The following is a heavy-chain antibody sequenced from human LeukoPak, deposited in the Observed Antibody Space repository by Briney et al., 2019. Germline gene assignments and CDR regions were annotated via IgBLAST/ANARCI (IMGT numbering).Heavy chain of an antibody. CDR2: IRYDGSNK. Sequence: PGGSLRLSCAASGFTFSSYGMHWVRRAPGKGLEWVAFIRYDGSNKYYADSVKGRFTISRDNSKNTLYLQMNSLRAEDTAVYYCARGAMVRGVTLDYWGQGTLVTVSS. CDR3: ARGAMVRGVTLDY. J-gene: IGHJ4*02. D-gene: IGHD3-10*01. V-gene: IGHV3-30*02. CDR1: GFTFSSYG.